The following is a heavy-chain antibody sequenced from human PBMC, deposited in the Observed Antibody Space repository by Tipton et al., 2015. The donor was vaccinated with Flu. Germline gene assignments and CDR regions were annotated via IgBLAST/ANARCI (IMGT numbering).Heavy chain of an antibody. Sequence: TLSLTCTVSGGSISSFYWSWIRQPAGKGLEWIGRMYSSGTTKYNPSLKSRVTISVDTSKNQFSLKLSSVTAADTAVYYCARLSSNWYHQLDNWGQGTLVTVSS. J-gene: IGHJ4*02. CDR2: MYSSGTT. CDR3: ARLSSNWYHQLDN. CDR1: GGSISSFY. V-gene: IGHV4-4*07. D-gene: IGHD6-13*01.